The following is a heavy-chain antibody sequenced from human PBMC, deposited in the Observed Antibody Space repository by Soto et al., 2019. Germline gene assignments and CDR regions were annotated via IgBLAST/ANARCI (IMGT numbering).Heavy chain of an antibody. V-gene: IGHV4-30-4*01. Sequence: SETLSLTCTVSGGSISRGEYYCCWIRQPPWNGLEWIGYIYYSGSSYYNASLKIRVTIAVDTSKYQFSLKLSSVSAADPAVYYCATDLTTGTTGDYHGMDVWDEGTTVTVS. J-gene: IGHJ6*02. CDR2: IYYSGSS. CDR1: GGSISRGEYY. CDR3: ATDLTTGTTGDYHGMDV. D-gene: IGHD1-1*01.